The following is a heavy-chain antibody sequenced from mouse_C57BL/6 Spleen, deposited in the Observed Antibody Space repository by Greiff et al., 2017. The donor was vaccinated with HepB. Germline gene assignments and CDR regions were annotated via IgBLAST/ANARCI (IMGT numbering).Heavy chain of an antibody. CDR2: IYPGDGDT. CDR3: ARGGAQSYYFDY. J-gene: IGHJ2*01. Sequence: VQLQQSGPELVKPGASVKISCKASGYAFSSSWMNWVKQRPGKGLEWIGRIYPGDGDTNYNGKFKGKATLTADKSSSTAYMQLSSLTSEDSAVYFCARGGAQSYYFDYWGQGTTLTVSS. CDR1: GYAFSSSW. V-gene: IGHV1-82*01. D-gene: IGHD3-2*02.